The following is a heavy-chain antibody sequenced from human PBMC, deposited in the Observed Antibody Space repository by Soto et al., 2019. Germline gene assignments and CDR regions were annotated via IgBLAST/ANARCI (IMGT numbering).Heavy chain of an antibody. J-gene: IGHJ4*02. CDR3: ARGVGATLFDH. CDR2: IIPILGIA. Sequence: QVQLVQSGAEVKKPGSSVKVSCKASGGTFSSYTISWVRQAPGQGLEWMGRIIPILGIANYAQKFQGRVTITADKPTSTANMELSSLGSEDTAVYYCARGVGATLFDHWGQGTLVTVSS. CDR1: GGTFSSYT. V-gene: IGHV1-69*02. D-gene: IGHD1-26*01.